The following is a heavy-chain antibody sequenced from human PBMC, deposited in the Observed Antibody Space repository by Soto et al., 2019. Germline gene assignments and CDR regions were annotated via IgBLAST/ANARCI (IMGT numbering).Heavy chain of an antibody. D-gene: IGHD6-19*01. V-gene: IGHV3-7*05. CDR1: GFTFSSYS. J-gene: IGHJ6*02. CDR2: IKRNRSEK. CDR3: ARDWGTPGRGSAVGYYYHYGMDV. Sequence: GGSLRLSCAASGFTFSSYSMNWVRQAPGKGLEWVSTIKRNRSEKYYVDSVKGRFTISRDNAKNSLYLQMNSLRGEDTAVYFCARDWGTPGRGSAVGYYYHYGMDVWGQGTTVTVSS.